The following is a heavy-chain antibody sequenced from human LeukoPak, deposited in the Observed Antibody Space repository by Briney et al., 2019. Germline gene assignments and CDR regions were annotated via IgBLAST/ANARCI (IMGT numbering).Heavy chain of an antibody. D-gene: IGHD2-8*01. V-gene: IGHV3-7*01. CDR2: IKQDGSEK. CDR3: ARVSYYPHDAFDI. CDR1: GFTFSSYW. J-gene: IGHJ3*02. Sequence: GGSLRLSCAASGFTFSSYWMNWVRQAPGMGLEWVAKIKQDGSEKYYVDSVKGRFTISRDNAKNSLYLQMNTLRAEDTALYYCARVSYYPHDAFDIWGQGTMVTVSS.